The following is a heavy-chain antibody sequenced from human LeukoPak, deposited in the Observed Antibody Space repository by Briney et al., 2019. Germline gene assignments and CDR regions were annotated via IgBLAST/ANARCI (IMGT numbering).Heavy chain of an antibody. V-gene: IGHV4-39*01. Sequence: PSETLSLTCTVSGGSISSSSYYRGWIRQPPGKGLEWIGSIYYSGSTYYNPSLKSRVTISVDTSKNQFSLKLSSVTAADTAVYYCARHYLPREEPYFDYWGQGTLVTVSS. CDR3: ARHYLPREEPYFDY. CDR2: IYYSGST. J-gene: IGHJ4*02. D-gene: IGHD1-14*01. CDR1: GGSISSSSYY.